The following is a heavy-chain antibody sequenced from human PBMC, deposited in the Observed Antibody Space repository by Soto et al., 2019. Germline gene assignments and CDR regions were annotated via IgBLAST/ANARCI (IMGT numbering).Heavy chain of an antibody. V-gene: IGHV1-46*01. CDR2: IYPRGGSP. CDR1: GYTFTNYY. D-gene: IGHD1-7*01. Sequence: QVQLVQSGAEVKKPGASVKVSCKTSGYTFTNYYMHWVRQAPGQGFEWMGIIYPRGGSPRYAQKFQGRVTMTKDTSTSTVDMELSSLRFEDTAVYYCARDFSGPMDYWGQVTLVTVSS. CDR3: ARDFSGPMDY. J-gene: IGHJ4*02.